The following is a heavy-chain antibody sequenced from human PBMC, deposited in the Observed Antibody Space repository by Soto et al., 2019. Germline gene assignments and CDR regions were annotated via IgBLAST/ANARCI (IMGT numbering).Heavy chain of an antibody. D-gene: IGHD2-15*01. Sequence: GASVKVSCKASGYTFTSYYMHWVRQAPGQGLEWTGIINPSGGSTSYAQKLQGRVTMTRDTSTSTVYMELSSLRSEDTAVYYCARGQDGYCSGGSCYRKAYNWFDPWGQGTLVTVSS. CDR1: GYTFTSYY. CDR2: INPSGGST. V-gene: IGHV1-46*01. J-gene: IGHJ5*02. CDR3: ARGQDGYCSGGSCYRKAYNWFDP.